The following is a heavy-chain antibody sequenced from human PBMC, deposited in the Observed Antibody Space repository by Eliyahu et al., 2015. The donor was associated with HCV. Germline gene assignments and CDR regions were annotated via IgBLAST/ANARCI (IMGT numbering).Heavy chain of an antibody. D-gene: IGHD3-22*01. V-gene: IGHV1-46*01. CDR1: GYTFTSYY. Sequence: QVQLVQSGAEVKKPGASVKVSCKASGYTFTSYYMHWVRQAPGQGLEWMGIINPSGGSTSYAQKFQGRVTMTRDTSTSTVYMELSSLRSEDTAVYYCARDAPPEYYDSSGYYSAFDIWGQGTMVTVSS. CDR2: INPSGGST. J-gene: IGHJ3*02. CDR3: ARDAPPEYYDSSGYYSAFDI.